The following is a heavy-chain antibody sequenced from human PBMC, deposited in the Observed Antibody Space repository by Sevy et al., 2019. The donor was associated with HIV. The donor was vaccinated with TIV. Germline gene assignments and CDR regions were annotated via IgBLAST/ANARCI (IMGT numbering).Heavy chain of an antibody. CDR3: ARGGSGYDLSATDY. CDR1: GYTFTGYY. V-gene: IGHV1-2*02. J-gene: IGHJ4*02. CDR2: INPNSGGT. D-gene: IGHD5-12*01. Sequence: ASVKVSCKASGYTFTGYYMHWVRQAPGQGLEWMGWINPNSGGTNYAQKFQGRVTMTRDTSISPAYMELSRLRSDDTAVYYCARGGSGYDLSATDYWGQGTLVTVSS.